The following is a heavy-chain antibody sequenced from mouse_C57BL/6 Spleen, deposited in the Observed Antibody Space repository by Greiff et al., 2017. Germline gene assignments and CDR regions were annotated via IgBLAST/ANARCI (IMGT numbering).Heavy chain of an antibody. J-gene: IGHJ2*01. V-gene: IGHV1-7*01. CDR2: INPSSGYT. CDR3: ARGTNDGYGY. Sequence: VQLQQSGAELAKPGASVKLSCKASGYTFTSYWMHWVKQRPGQGLEWIGYINPSSGYTKYNEKFKGKATLTADTSSSTAYMQLSSLTSEDSAVYYCARGTNDGYGYWGQGTTLTVSS. CDR1: GYTFTSYW. D-gene: IGHD2-3*01.